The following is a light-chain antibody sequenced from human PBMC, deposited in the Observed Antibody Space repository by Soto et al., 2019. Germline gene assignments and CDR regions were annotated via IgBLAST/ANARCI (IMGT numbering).Light chain of an antibody. V-gene: IGKV1-5*01. CDR2: DAS. CDR3: QQYTNTNNPWL. J-gene: IGKJ2*01. CDR1: QTISTW. Sequence: IRWTQSPPTLSASISARVPITCRSSQTISTWMAWYQQKPGKAPKLLVYDASTLQSGVASRFSGSGSGTEFTLIISGLQPDDSATYYCQQYTNTNNPWLVGQGTKVDTK.